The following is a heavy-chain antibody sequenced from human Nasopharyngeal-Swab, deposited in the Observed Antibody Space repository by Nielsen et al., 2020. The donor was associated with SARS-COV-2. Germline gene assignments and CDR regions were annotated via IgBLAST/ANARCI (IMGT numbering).Heavy chain of an antibody. J-gene: IGHJ4*02. CDR2: ISWNSGSI. Sequence: PGPGKGLEWVSGISWNSGSIGYADSVKGRFTISRDNAKNSLYLQMNSLRAGDTALYYCAKDMRIAAAFDYWGQGTLVTVSS. D-gene: IGHD6-13*01. V-gene: IGHV3-9*01. CDR3: AKDMRIAAAFDY.